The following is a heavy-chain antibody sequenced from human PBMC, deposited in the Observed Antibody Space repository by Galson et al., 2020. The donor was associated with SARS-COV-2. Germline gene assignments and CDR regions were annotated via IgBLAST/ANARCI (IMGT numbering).Heavy chain of an antibody. CDR1: GGSFSDYS. Sequence: SETLSLTCAVYGGSFSDYSWTWVRQPPGKGLEWIGEISHSGITNYSPSLKSRVFMSVDTSENQFSLKLSSVTAADTAVYYCARGGSRPIMAFDYYYFYMDVWGRDHGHRLL. J-gene: IGHJ6*03. D-gene: IGHD3-10*01. CDR3: ARGGSRPIMAFDYYYFYMDV. CDR2: ISHSGIT. V-gene: IGHV4-34*01.